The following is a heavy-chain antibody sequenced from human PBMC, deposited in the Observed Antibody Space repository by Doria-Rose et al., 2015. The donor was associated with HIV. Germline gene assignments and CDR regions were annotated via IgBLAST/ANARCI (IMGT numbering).Heavy chain of an antibody. V-gene: IGHV2-26*01. D-gene: IGHD6-13*01. CDR1: GVSLSSPGMG. J-gene: IGHJ4*02. CDR2: SFSDDER. Sequence: SGPVLVKPTETLTLTCTVSGVSLSSPGMGVSWIRQPPGKALEWLANSFSDDERSYTPSLKSRLTISRDTSKRQVVLTMTDMDPVDTATYYCARIKSSRWYHKYYFDFWGQGPLVIVSA. CDR3: ARIKSSRWYHKYYFDF.